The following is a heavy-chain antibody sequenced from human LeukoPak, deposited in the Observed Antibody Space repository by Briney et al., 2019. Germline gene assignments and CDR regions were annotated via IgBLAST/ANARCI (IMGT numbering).Heavy chain of an antibody. V-gene: IGHV1-69*06. J-gene: IGHJ6*03. Sequence: SVKVSCKASGGTFSSYAISWVRQAPGQGLEWMGGIIPIFGTANYAQKFQGRVTITADKSTSTAYMELSSLRSEDTAVYYCASTPYYYYYYIDVWGKGTTVTVSS. CDR1: GGTFSSYA. CDR2: IIPIFGTA. CDR3: ASTPYYYYYYIDV.